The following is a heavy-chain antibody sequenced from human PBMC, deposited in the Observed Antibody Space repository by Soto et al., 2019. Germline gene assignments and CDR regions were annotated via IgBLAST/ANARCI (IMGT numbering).Heavy chain of an antibody. CDR1: GGTFSSYA. Sequence: QVPLVQSGAEVKKHGSSVKVSCKASGGTFSSYAISWVRQAPGQGLEWMGGIIPIFGTANYAQKFQGRVTITADESTSTADMELSSLRSEYTAVYYCARDIRGDYYYYGMDVWGQGTTVTVSS. CDR2: IIPIFGTA. D-gene: IGHD3-10*01. CDR3: ARDIRGDYYYYGMDV. J-gene: IGHJ6*02. V-gene: IGHV1-69*01.